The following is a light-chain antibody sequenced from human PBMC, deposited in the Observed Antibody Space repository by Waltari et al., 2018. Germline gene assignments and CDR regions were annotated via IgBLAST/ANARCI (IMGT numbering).Light chain of an antibody. CDR2: GDN. V-gene: IGLV3-21*04. Sequence: SVVLTQPPPVSVAPGKTATITCSEDNIGSQTVHWYQQKPGQAPVLVIFGDNARPSGIPERFSGSNPGSTASLTISTVEAGDEAVYFCQVWDSATDHPIFGGGTRVTVL. CDR1: NIGSQT. J-gene: IGLJ2*01. CDR3: QVWDSATDHPI.